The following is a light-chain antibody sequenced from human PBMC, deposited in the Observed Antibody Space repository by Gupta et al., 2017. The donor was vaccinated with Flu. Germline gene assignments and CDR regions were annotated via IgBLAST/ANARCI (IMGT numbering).Light chain of an antibody. CDR3: QSYDTSLSGWV. V-gene: IGLV1-40*01. CDR2: DNN. CDR1: SPNIGAGYD. Sequence: QSVLTQPPSVSGAPGQRVTISCTGSSPNIGAGYDVHWYQQLPGTAPKLLISDNNNRPSGVPDRFSGSKSGTSASLAITGLQAADEADYYCQSYDTSLSGWVFGGGTKLTVL. J-gene: IGLJ3*02.